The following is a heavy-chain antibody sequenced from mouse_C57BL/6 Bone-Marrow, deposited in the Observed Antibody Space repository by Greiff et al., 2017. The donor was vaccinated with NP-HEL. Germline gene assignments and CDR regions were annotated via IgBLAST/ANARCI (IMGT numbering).Heavy chain of an antibody. CDR3: SWNAYYSNYGFAY. D-gene: IGHD2-5*01. CDR2: ISSGSSTI. CDR1: GFTFSDYG. V-gene: IGHV5-17*01. Sequence: EVKLVESGGGLVKPGGSLKLSCAASGFTFSDYGMHWVRQAPEKGLEWVAYISSGSSTIYYADKVKGRFTISRDNAKNTLFLQMTSLRSEDTAMYYCSWNAYYSNYGFAYWGQGTLVTVSA. J-gene: IGHJ3*01.